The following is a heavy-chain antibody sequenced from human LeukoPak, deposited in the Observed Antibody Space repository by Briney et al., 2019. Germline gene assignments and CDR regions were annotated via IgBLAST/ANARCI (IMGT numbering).Heavy chain of an antibody. CDR3: ARDQDGTTGNWFDP. CDR2: IWYDGSNK. CDR1: GFTSSSHG. V-gene: IGHV3-33*01. D-gene: IGHD1-7*01. Sequence: GGSLRLSCAASGFTSSSHGMHWVRQAPGKGLEWVAVIWYDGSNKYYADSVKGRFTISRDNSKNTLYLQMNNLRAEDTAVYYCARDQDGTTGNWFDPWGQGTLVTVSS. J-gene: IGHJ5*02.